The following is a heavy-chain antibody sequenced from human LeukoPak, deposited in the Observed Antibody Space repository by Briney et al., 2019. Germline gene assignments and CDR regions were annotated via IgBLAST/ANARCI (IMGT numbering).Heavy chain of an antibody. Sequence: PSETLSLTCAVYGGSFSGYYWSWIRQPPGKGLEWIGEINHSGSTNYNPSLKSRVTISVDTSKNQFSLKLSFVTAADTAVYYCARYSSGWYPTGFDYWGQGTLVTVSS. D-gene: IGHD6-19*01. V-gene: IGHV4-34*01. CDR3: ARYSSGWYPTGFDY. CDR1: GGSFSGYY. CDR2: INHSGST. J-gene: IGHJ4*02.